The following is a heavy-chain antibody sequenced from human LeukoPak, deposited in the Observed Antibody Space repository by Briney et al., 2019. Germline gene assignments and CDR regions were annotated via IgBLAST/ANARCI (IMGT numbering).Heavy chain of an antibody. Sequence: GESLKVSCKGSGYSFTSYWIGWVRQMPGKGLEWMGIIYPGDSDTRYSPSFQGQVTISADKSISTAYLQWSSPKDSDTAMYYCARQTYYYDSSGYRTSRAVDYWGQGTLVTVSS. V-gene: IGHV5-51*01. CDR3: ARQTYYYDSSGYRTSRAVDY. D-gene: IGHD3-22*01. CDR1: GYSFTSYW. J-gene: IGHJ4*02. CDR2: IYPGDSDT.